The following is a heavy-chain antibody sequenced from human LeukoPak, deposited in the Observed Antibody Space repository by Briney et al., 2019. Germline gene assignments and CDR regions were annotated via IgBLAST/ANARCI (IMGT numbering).Heavy chain of an antibody. J-gene: IGHJ4*02. CDR2: ITAYNGNT. CDR3: ARGVSNRWADF. V-gene: IGHV1-18*01. Sequence: ASVKVSCKTSGYSFTTYGTNWVRQAPGQGLEWMGWITAYNGNTNYAHKFQGRFTMTTDTYTRTVYMELRGLKSNDTVVYYCARGVSNRWADFWGQGTLVTVSS. D-gene: IGHD2/OR15-2a*01. CDR1: GYSFTTYG.